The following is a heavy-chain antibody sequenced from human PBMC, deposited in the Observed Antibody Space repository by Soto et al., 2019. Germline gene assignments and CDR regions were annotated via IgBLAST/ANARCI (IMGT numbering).Heavy chain of an antibody. V-gene: IGHV1-3*01. CDR3: ARDRPTSSIRARDYYYAMDV. CDR2: INAGNGNT. D-gene: IGHD6-6*01. CDR1: GYTFTSYS. Sequence: GASVKVSCKASGYTFTSYSMHWVRQAPGQRLEWMGWINAGNGNTKYSQKLQGRVTMTTDTSTTTAYMELRSLRSDDTAVYYCARDRPTSSIRARDYYYAMDVWGQGTTVTVSS. J-gene: IGHJ6*02.